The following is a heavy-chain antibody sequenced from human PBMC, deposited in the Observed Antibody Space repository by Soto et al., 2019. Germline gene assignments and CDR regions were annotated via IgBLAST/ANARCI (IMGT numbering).Heavy chain of an antibody. J-gene: IGHJ6*02. D-gene: IGHD3-3*01. Sequence: SVKVSCKAAGFTFTSSAVQWVRQARGQRLEWIGWIVVGSGNTNYAQKFQERVTITRDMSTSTAYMELSSLRSKDTAVYYCAVTIFGVVIIDYYGMDVWGQGTTVTVSS. CDR2: IVVGSGNT. CDR1: GFTFTSSA. V-gene: IGHV1-58*01. CDR3: AVTIFGVVIIDYYGMDV.